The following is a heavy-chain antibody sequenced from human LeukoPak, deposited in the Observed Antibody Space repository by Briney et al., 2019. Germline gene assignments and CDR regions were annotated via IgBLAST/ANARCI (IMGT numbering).Heavy chain of an antibody. CDR1: GGSISSYY. J-gene: IGHJ6*02. CDR2: IYYSGST. D-gene: IGHD3-22*01. CDR3: ARDPGYYDMEGVFYYYYGMDV. V-gene: IGHV4-59*12. Sequence: SETLSLTCTVSGGSISSYYWSWIRQPPGKGLEWIGYIYYSGSTYYNPSLKSRVTISVDTSKNQFSLKLSSVTAADTAVYYCARDPGYYDMEGVFYYYYGMDVWGQGTTVTVSS.